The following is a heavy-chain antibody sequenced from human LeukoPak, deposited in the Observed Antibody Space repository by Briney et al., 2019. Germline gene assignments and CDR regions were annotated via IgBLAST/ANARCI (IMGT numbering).Heavy chain of an antibody. Sequence: PGGSLRLSCAASGFTFSSYWMHWVPQAPGKGLVWVSRINSDGSSTSYADSVKGRFTISRDNAKNTLYLQMNSLRAEDTAVYYCARGERGVAFDYWGQGTLVTVSS. CDR3: ARGERGVAFDY. CDR2: INSDGSST. J-gene: IGHJ4*02. V-gene: IGHV3-74*01. CDR1: GFTFSSYW. D-gene: IGHD2-15*01.